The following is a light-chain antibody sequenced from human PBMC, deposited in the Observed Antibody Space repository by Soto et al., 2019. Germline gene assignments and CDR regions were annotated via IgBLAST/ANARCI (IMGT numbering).Light chain of an antibody. CDR2: HTS. J-gene: IGKJ1*01. CDR1: QSVGGSF. Sequence: EIVLTQSPATLSLSPGERATLSCRASQSVGGSFLAWYQQRPGQAPRLLIYHTSYRATGIQDRFSGSGSGTDFTLTIRRLEPEDFAVYYCKQYHSSPRTFGQGTKVDIK. V-gene: IGKV3-20*01. CDR3: KQYHSSPRT.